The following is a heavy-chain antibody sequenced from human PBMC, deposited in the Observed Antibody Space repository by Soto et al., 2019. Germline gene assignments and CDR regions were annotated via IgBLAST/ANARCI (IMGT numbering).Heavy chain of an antibody. Sequence: QVQLVQSGAEVKKPGSSVKVSCKASGGTFSGYAISWVRQAPGQGLEWMGGIIPIFGTANYAQKFQGRVTITADESTSTAYMELSSLRSEDTAVYYCARGGGIVLVPAALADGMDVWGQGTTVTVSS. CDR2: IIPIFGTA. D-gene: IGHD2-2*01. CDR1: GGTFSGYA. J-gene: IGHJ6*02. V-gene: IGHV1-69*12. CDR3: ARGGGIVLVPAALADGMDV.